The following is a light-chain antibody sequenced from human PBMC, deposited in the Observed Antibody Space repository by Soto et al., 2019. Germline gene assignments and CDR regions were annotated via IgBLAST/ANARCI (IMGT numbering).Light chain of an antibody. Sequence: DIQMTQSPSTLSASVGDRVTITCRASQSISSWLAWYQQKPGKAPKLLIYATSNLQSGVPSRFSGSGSGTNFTLSLNSLQPEDFAAYYCQQGYSNPWTFGQGTKVDIK. CDR2: ATS. CDR1: QSISSW. V-gene: IGKV1-5*01. CDR3: QQGYSNPWT. J-gene: IGKJ1*01.